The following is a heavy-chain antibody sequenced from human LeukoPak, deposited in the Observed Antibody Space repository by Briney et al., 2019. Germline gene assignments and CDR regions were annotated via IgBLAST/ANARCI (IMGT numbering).Heavy chain of an antibody. CDR1: GGSISSSSYY. CDR2: IYYSGST. D-gene: IGHD4-23*01. V-gene: IGHV4-39*01. J-gene: IGHJ4*02. CDR3: ASSANYGGNSGYFDY. Sequence: PSETLSLTCTVSGGSISSSSYYWGWIRQPPGKGLEWIGSIYYSGSTYYNPSLKSGVTISVDTSKNQFSLKLSSVTAADTAVYYCASSANYGGNSGYFDYWGQGTLVTVSS.